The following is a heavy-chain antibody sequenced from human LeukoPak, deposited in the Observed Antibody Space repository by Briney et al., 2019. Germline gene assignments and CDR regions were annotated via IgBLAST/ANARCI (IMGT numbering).Heavy chain of an antibody. V-gene: IGHV3-48*01. J-gene: IGHJ3*02. CDR3: AKTITMIVVDHDAFDI. D-gene: IGHD3-22*01. CDR1: GFTFSSYS. CDR2: ISSSSSTI. Sequence: GGSLRLSCAASGFTFSSYSMNWVRQAPGKGLEWVSYISSSSSTIYYADSVKGRFTISRDNAKNSLYLQMNSLRAEDTAVYYCAKTITMIVVDHDAFDIWGQGTMVTVSS.